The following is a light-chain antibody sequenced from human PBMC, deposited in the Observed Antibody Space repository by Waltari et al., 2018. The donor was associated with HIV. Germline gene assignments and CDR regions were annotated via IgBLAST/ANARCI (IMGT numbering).Light chain of an antibody. Sequence: SYVLTQPPSVSVAPGQTARITCGGNNIGTKNMHWYQQRPGHAPVMVVSADSDRPSDIPVRFSGSNSSNTATLSISRVEAGDEADYYCQVWDYNSDRWVFGGGTKLTVL. CDR3: QVWDYNSDRWV. V-gene: IGLV3-21*02. CDR1: NIGTKN. CDR2: ADS. J-gene: IGLJ3*02.